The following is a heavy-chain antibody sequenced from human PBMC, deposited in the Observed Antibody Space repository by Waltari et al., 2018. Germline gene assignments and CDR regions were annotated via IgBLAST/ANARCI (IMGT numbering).Heavy chain of an antibody. CDR1: GGSFSGYY. D-gene: IGHD6-19*01. CDR3: AGGRRYSSGWYRGYYMDV. Sequence: QVQLQQWGAGLLKPSETLSLTCAVYGGSFSGYYWSWIRKPPGKGLEWIGEINPSGSTNYNPSLKSRVTISVDTSKNQFSLKLSSVTAADTAVYYCAGGRRYSSGWYRGYYMDVWGKGTTVTVSS. J-gene: IGHJ6*03. CDR2: INPSGST. V-gene: IGHV4-34*01.